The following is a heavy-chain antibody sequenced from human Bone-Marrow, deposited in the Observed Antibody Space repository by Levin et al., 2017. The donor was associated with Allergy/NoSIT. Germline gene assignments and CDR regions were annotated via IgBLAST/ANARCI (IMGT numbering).Heavy chain of an antibody. V-gene: IGHV3-48*01. Sequence: LSLTCAASGFAFRGSGMNWVRQAPGKGLEWVSYISSSSSTTNYADSVKGRFTISRDNAKNSLYLQMKSLRAEDTAVYYCARGGINRPDYWGQGTLVTVSS. D-gene: IGHD6-13*01. CDR3: ARGGINRPDY. CDR2: ISSSSSTT. J-gene: IGHJ4*02. CDR1: GFAFRGSG.